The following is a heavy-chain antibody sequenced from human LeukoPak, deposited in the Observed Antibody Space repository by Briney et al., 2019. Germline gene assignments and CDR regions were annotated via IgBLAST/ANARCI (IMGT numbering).Heavy chain of an antibody. Sequence: QPGGSLRLSCAASGFTFSSYAMSWVRQAPGKGLEWVSAISGSGGSTYYADSVKGRFTISRDNSKNTLYLQMNSLRAEDTAVYYCAKDLRPSVEAVYYDFWSGYSHPLDYWGQGTLVTVSS. CDR2: ISGSGGST. D-gene: IGHD3-3*01. CDR3: AKDLRPSVEAVYYDFWSGYSHPLDY. J-gene: IGHJ4*02. V-gene: IGHV3-23*01. CDR1: GFTFSSYA.